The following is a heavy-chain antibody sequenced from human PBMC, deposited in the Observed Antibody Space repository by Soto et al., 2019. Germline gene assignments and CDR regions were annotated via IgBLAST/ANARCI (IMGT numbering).Heavy chain of an antibody. V-gene: IGHV3-15*07. CDR2: IKSKTDGGTT. CDR3: TTEYGGNFDY. CDR1: GFTFSNAW. D-gene: IGHD2-15*01. J-gene: IGHJ4*02. Sequence: EVQLVESGGGLVKPGGSLRLSCAASGFTFSNAWMNWVRQAPGKGLEWVGGIKSKTDGGTTDYAAPVKGRFTISRDDSKNTLYLQMNSLKTEDTAVYYCTTEYGGNFDYWGQGTLVTVSS.